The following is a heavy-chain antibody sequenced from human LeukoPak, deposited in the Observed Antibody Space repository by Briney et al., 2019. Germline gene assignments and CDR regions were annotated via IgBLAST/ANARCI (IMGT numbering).Heavy chain of an antibody. Sequence: PSQTLSLTCTVSGGSISSGGYYWSWIRQHPGKGLEWIGYIYYSVTTYYNPSLKSRVSISVDTSKNQFSLKLSSVTAADTAVYYCARFGGLEYYFDYWGQGTLVTVSS. CDR3: ARFGGLEYYFDY. J-gene: IGHJ4*02. CDR2: IYYSVTT. V-gene: IGHV4-31*03. CDR1: GGSISSGGYY. D-gene: IGHD3-10*01.